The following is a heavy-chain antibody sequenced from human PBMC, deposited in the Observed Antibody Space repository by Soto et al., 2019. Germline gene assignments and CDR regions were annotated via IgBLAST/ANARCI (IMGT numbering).Heavy chain of an antibody. J-gene: IGHJ3*02. Sequence: SETLSLTCTVSGGSISSYHWSWIRQPPGKGLEWIGYIYYSGSTNYNPSLKSRVTISVDTSKNQFSLKLSSVTAADTAVYYCARLVVPAAPEGAFDIWGQGTMVTVSS. CDR2: IYYSGST. V-gene: IGHV4-59*01. CDR3: ARLVVPAAPEGAFDI. CDR1: GGSISSYH. D-gene: IGHD2-2*01.